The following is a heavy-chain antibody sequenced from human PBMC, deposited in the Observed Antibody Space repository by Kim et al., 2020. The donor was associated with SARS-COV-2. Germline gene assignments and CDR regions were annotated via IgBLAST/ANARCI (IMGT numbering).Heavy chain of an antibody. CDR3: AAAGSGSSGWYAFCDY. CDR1: GYTFTSYY. V-gene: IGHV1-46*01. Sequence: ASVKVSCKASGYTFTSYYMHWVRQAPGQGLEWMGIINPSGGSTSYAQKFQGRVTMTRDTSTSTVYMELSSLRSEDTAVYYCAAAGSGSSGWYAFCDYWGQGTLVTVSS. CDR2: INPSGGST. D-gene: IGHD6-19*01. J-gene: IGHJ4*02.